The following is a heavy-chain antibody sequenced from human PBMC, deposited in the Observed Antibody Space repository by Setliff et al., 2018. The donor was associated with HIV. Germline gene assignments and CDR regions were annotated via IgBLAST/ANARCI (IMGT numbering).Heavy chain of an antibody. V-gene: IGHV3-23*01. CDR1: GFTFSSHV. J-gene: IGHJ4*02. D-gene: IGHD6-19*01. CDR2: ITPSSTGT. Sequence: GGSLRLSCAASGFTFSSHVMTWVRQAPGKGLEWVSVITPSSTGTYYADSVKGRFTISRDDSKNTLSLQMSSLRAEDTALYYCTKKGPKGQWLVDLYFDSWGQGTLVTVS. CDR3: TKKGPKGQWLVDLYFDS.